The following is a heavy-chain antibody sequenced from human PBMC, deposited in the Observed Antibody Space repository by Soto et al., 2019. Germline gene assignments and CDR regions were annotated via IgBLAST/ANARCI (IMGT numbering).Heavy chain of an antibody. Sequence: GASVKVSCKASGGTFSSYAISWVRQAPGQGLEWMGGTIPIFGTANYAQKFQGRVTITADESTSTAYMELSSLRSEDTAVYYCARGIMIDPLYYFDYWGQGTLVTVSS. V-gene: IGHV1-69*13. CDR1: GGTFSSYA. J-gene: IGHJ4*02. CDR2: TIPIFGTA. D-gene: IGHD3-16*01. CDR3: ARGIMIDPLYYFDY.